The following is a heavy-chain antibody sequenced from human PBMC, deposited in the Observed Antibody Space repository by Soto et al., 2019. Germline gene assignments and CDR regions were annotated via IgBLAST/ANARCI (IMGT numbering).Heavy chain of an antibody. V-gene: IGHV1-2*02. CDR3: ARDLGSAYDSSGSNSPFHC. D-gene: IGHD3-22*01. CDR2: INPNSGGT. J-gene: IGHJ4*02. Sequence: ASVKVSCKASGYTFTGYYIHWVRQAPGQGLEWMGWINPNSGGTNHAQKFQGRVTMTRDTSISTAYMELSRLRSDDTAMYYCARDLGSAYDSSGSNSPFHCWGPGTLVTVSS. CDR1: GYTFTGYY.